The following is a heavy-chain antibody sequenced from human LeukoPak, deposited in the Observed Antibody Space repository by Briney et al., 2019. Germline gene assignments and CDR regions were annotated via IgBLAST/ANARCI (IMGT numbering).Heavy chain of an antibody. CDR3: AKDKGEESGVGYFDY. CDR2: ISWNSGSI. J-gene: IGHJ4*02. Sequence: GRSLRLSCAASGFTFDDYAMHWVRPAPGEGLEWDSGISWNSGSIGYADSVKRRFTISRDNATNSLYLQMNSRRAEDTALYYCAKDKGEESGVGYFDYWGQGTLVTVSS. CDR1: GFTFDDYA. V-gene: IGHV3-9*01. D-gene: IGHD1-26*01.